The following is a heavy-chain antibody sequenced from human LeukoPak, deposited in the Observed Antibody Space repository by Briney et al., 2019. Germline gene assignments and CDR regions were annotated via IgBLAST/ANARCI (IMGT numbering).Heavy chain of an antibody. V-gene: IGHV1-18*01. Sequence: GASEKVSCKASGYTFTSYGISWVRQAPGQGLEWMGWISGYNGNTNYAQKFQDRVVMTTDTSTSTVYMELRSPRSDDTAVYYCARDSSSWLHGHWGQGTLVTVSS. CDR1: GYTFTSYG. D-gene: IGHD6-13*01. J-gene: IGHJ4*02. CDR3: ARDSSSWLHGH. CDR2: ISGYNGNT.